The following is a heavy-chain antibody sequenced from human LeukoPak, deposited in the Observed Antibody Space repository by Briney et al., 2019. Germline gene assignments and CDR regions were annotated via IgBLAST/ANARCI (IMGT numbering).Heavy chain of an antibody. CDR2: IYYSGST. D-gene: IGHD3-3*01. V-gene: IGHV4-59*01. CDR1: GGSISSYY. J-gene: IGHJ3*02. CDR3: ASSPNYDFWSGNYAFDI. Sequence: SETLSLTCTVSGGSISSYYWSWIRQPPGKGLEWIGYIYYSGSTNYNPSLKSRVTLSVDTSKNQFSLKLSSVTAADTAVYYCASSPNYDFWSGNYAFDIWGQGTMVTVSS.